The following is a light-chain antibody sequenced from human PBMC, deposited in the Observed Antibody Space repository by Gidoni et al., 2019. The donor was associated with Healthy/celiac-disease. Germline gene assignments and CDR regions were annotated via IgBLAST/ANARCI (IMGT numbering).Light chain of an antibody. CDR3: SSYAGSNNFV. Sequence: QSALTQPPSASGSPGQSVTISCTGTSSDVGGYNYVTWSQQHPGKAPKLMIYEVSKRPSGVPDRFSGSKSGNTASLTVSGLQAKDEADYYCSSYAGSNNFVFGTGTKVTVL. CDR2: EVS. V-gene: IGLV2-8*01. CDR1: SSDVGGYNY. J-gene: IGLJ1*01.